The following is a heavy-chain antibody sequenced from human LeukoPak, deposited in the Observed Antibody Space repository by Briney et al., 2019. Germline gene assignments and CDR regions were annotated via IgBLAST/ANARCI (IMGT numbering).Heavy chain of an antibody. Sequence: SVKVSCKASGGTFSSYAISWVRQAPGQGIEWMGRIIPIFGIANYAQKFQGRVTITADKSTSTAYMELSSLRSEDTAVYYCARSEAGTTSDYWGQGTLVTVSS. CDR1: GGTFSSYA. V-gene: IGHV1-69*04. CDR2: IIPIFGIA. D-gene: IGHD1-1*01. CDR3: ARSEAGTTSDY. J-gene: IGHJ4*02.